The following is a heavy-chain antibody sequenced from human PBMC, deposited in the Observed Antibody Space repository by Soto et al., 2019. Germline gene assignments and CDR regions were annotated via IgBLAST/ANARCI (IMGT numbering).Heavy chain of an antibody. CDR2: IKSDGSST. V-gene: IGHV3-74*01. J-gene: IGHJ3*02. CDR1: GFTFSNYW. CDR3: VGFGDAFDI. Sequence: GGSLRLSCAASGFTFSNYWMHWVRQAPGKGLVWVSRIKSDGSSTSYADSVKGRFTISRDNAKNTLYLQMNSLRVEDTAIYYCVGFGDAFDIWGQGTMVTVSS. D-gene: IGHD3-10*01.